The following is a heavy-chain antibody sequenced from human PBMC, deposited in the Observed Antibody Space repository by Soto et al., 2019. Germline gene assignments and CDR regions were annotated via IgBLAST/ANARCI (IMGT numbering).Heavy chain of an antibody. V-gene: IGHV3-7*01. J-gene: IGHJ4*02. CDR3: ASVAI. D-gene: IGHD5-12*01. CDR2: IKQDGSEK. CDR1: GFTFSNYW. Sequence: EVQLVESGGGLVQPGGSLRLSCAASGFTFSNYWMSWVRQAPGKGLEWVANIKQDGSEKNYVDSVKGRFTISRDNAKNSLDLQINSLRAADTAVYYCASVAIWGQGTPVTVSS.